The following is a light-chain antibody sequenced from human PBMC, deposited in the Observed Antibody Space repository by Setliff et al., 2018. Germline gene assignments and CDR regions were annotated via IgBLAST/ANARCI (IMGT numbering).Light chain of an antibody. V-gene: IGKV4-1*01. CDR1: QSVLYSSNNNNY. CDR2: WAS. J-gene: IGKJ2*01. Sequence: DIVMTQSPDSLAVSLGERATINCKSSQSVLYSSNNNNYLAWYQQKAGQPPKLLISWASTRESGVPDRFSGSGSETDFTLTISSLQAEDVAVYYCQQYYGPPYNFGQGTKVDIK. CDR3: QQYYGPPYN.